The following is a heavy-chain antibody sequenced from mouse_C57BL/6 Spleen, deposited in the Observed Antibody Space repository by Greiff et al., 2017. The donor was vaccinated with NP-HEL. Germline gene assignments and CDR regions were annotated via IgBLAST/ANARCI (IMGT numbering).Heavy chain of an antibody. J-gene: IGHJ3*01. Sequence: VKLVESGAELARPGASVKLSCKASGYTFTSYGISWVKQRTGQGLEWIGEIYPRSGNTYYNEKFKGKATLTADKSSSTAYMELRSLTSEDSAVYFCARDGYSNLFAYWGQGTLVTVSA. CDR1: GYTFTSYG. CDR3: ARDGYSNLFAY. CDR2: IYPRSGNT. D-gene: IGHD2-5*01. V-gene: IGHV1-81*01.